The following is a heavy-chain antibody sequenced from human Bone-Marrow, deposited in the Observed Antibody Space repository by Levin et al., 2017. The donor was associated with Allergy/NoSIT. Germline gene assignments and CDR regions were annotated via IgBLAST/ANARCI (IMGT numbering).Heavy chain of an antibody. J-gene: IGHJ6*02. CDR1: GFTFSSYA. D-gene: IGHD3-10*01. CDR3: AREIRITMVRGGPGYGMDG. V-gene: IGHV3-30*04. CDR2: ISYDGSNK. Sequence: GGSLRLSCAASGFTFSSYAMHWVRQAPGKGLEWVAVISYDGSNKYYADSVKGRFTISRDNSKNTLYLQMNSLRAEDTAVYYCAREIRITMVRGGPGYGMDGWGQGTTVTVSS.